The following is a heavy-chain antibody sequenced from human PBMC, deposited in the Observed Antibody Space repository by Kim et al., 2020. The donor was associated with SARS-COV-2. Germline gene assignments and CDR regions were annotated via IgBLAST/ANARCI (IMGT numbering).Heavy chain of an antibody. D-gene: IGHD3-9*01. V-gene: IGHV4-34*01. Sequence: SETLSLTCAVYGGSFSGYYWSWIRQPPGKGLEWIGEINHSGSTNYNPSLKSRVTISVDTSKNQFSLKLSSVTAADTAVYYCARGGASYDILTGTVTGGSPFDYWGQGTLVTVSS. J-gene: IGHJ4*02. CDR2: INHSGST. CDR3: ARGGASYDILTGTVTGGSPFDY. CDR1: GGSFSGYY.